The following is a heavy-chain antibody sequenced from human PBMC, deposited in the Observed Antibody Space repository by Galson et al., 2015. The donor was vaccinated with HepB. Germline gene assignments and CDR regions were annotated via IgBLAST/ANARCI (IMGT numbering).Heavy chain of an antibody. CDR2: ISVYNGNT. Sequence: SVKVSCKAFGYIFTSYGISWMRQAPGQGLEWMGWISVYNGNTNYAQKFQGRVTMTTDTSTNTAYMELRSLRSDDTAVYYCARVGGTPGPRYCSSSTCYTFDFWGQGTLVTVSS. V-gene: IGHV1-18*01. CDR3: ARVGGTPGPRYCSSSTCYTFDF. D-gene: IGHD2-2*02. J-gene: IGHJ4*02. CDR1: GYIFTSYG.